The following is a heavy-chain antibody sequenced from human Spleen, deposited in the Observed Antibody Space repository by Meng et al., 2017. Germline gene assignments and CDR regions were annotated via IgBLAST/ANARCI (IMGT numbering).Heavy chain of an antibody. J-gene: IGHJ4*02. CDR2: IHGKGEST. V-gene: IGHV3-20*04. CDR3: TRARETPKYASALYYFDF. D-gene: IGHD2-2*01. CDR1: GFTFDDYG. Sequence: GGSLRLSCAASGFTFDDYGMSWVRQAPGKGLEWVSTIHGKGESTSYTDSVKGRFIISRDNVKNSLYLQVNSLRAEDTAFYYCTRARETPKYASALYYFDFWGQGTLVTVSS.